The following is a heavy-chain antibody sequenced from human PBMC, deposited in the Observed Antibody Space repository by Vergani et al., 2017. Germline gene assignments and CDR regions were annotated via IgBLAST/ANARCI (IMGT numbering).Heavy chain of an antibody. Sequence: QVQLQESGPGVVKPSQTLSLTCAVSGGSISSGDHCWTWIRQRPGKGLEWIGYIFYSGTTYDNPSLRSRFTISVDTSQNQFSLKLRSVTAADTAVYYCARVDTQVPPTSHFYYMDVLGKRATVVVSS. CDR3: ARVDTQVPPTSHFYYMDV. J-gene: IGHJ6*03. CDR2: IFYSGTT. CDR1: GGSISSGDHC. V-gene: IGHV4-31*11. D-gene: IGHD2/OR15-2a*01.